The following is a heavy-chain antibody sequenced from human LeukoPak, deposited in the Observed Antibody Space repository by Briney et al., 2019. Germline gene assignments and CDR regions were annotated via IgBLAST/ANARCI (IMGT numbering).Heavy chain of an antibody. Sequence: PGGSLRLSCAASGFTFDDYGMSWVRPAPGKGLEWVSGINWNGGSTGYADSVKGRFTISRDNAKNSLYLQMNSLRAEDTALYYCARSDYDSSGYYRAHFQHWGQGTLVTVSS. D-gene: IGHD3-22*01. CDR1: GFTFDDYG. CDR3: ARSDYDSSGYYRAHFQH. V-gene: IGHV3-20*04. J-gene: IGHJ1*01. CDR2: INWNGGST.